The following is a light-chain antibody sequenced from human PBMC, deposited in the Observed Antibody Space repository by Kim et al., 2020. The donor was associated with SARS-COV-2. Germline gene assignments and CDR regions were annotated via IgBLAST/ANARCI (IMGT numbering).Light chain of an antibody. V-gene: IGKV3-11*01. CDR1: QSVSSY. CDR2: DAS. CDR3: QQRSSWPLT. J-gene: IGKJ4*01. Sequence: EVVLTQSPATLSLSPGERATLSCRASQSVSSYLAWYQQRPDQAPRLLVYDASNRATGIPDRFSGGGSGTDFTLTISSLEPEDFAVYYCQQRSSWPLTLGGGTKVEIK.